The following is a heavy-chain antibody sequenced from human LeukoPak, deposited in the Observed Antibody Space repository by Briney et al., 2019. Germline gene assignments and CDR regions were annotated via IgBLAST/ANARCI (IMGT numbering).Heavy chain of an antibody. CDR2: ISGSGGST. CDR1: GFTFSSYA. J-gene: IGHJ4*02. V-gene: IGHV3-23*01. Sequence: GGSLRLSWAASGFTFSSYAMSWVRQAPGKGLEWASAISGSGGSTYYADSVKGRFTISRDNSKNTLYLQMNSLRAEDTAVYYCAKVGVGATISYYFDYWGQGTLVTVSS. D-gene: IGHD1-26*01. CDR3: AKVGVGATISYYFDY.